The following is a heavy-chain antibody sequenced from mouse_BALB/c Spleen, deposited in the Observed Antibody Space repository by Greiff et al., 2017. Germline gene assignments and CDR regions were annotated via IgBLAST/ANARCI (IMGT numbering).Heavy chain of an antibody. V-gene: IGHV1-87*01. D-gene: IGHD2-10*01. CDR3: ASSAYYGNYGDFDD. CDR1: GYTFTSYW. J-gene: IGHJ2*01. CDR2: IYPGDGDT. Sequence: QVQLKQSGAELARPGASVKLSCKASGYTFTSYWMQWVKQRPGQGLEWIGAIYPGDGDTRYTQKFKGKATLTADKSSSTAYMQLSSLASEDSAVYYCASSAYYGNYGDFDDWGQGTTLTVSS.